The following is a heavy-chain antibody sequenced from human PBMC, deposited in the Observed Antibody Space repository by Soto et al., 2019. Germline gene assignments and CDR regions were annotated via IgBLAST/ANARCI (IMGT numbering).Heavy chain of an antibody. V-gene: IGHV2-5*02. Sequence: SGPTLVNPTQTLTLTCTFSGFSITGNGEGVRWIRQPPGKALEWLALIYWADDKRYSPSLRNRLTITLDNSKDQVILTMTDMGPADTATYYCAHGYVQLLATFHYFDSWGQGTQVTVSS. CDR2: IYWADDK. CDR3: AHGYVQLLATFHYFDS. J-gene: IGHJ4*02. CDR1: GFSITGNGEG. D-gene: IGHD2-2*01.